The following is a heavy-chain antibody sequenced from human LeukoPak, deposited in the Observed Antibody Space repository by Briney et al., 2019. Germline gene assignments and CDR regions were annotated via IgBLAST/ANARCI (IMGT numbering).Heavy chain of an antibody. CDR1: GYSFTSYW. V-gene: IGHV5-51*01. CDR3: ARRYSGYDSFTYGMDV. D-gene: IGHD5-12*01. CDR2: IYPGDSDT. Sequence: GESLKISSKGSGYSFTSYWIGWVRQMPGKGLEWMGIIYPGDSDTRYSPSFQGQVTISADKSISTAYLQWSSLKASDTAMYYCARRYSGYDSFTYGMDVWGQGTTVTVSS. J-gene: IGHJ6*02.